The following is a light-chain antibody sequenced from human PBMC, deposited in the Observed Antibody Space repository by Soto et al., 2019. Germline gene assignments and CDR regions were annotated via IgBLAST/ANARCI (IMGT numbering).Light chain of an antibody. CDR2: EVT. J-gene: IGLJ2*01. CDR1: SSDVGSYNL. CDR3: CAYAGSSTFVI. V-gene: IGLV2-23*02. Sequence: QSALTQPASVSGSPGQSITISCTGTSSDVGSYNLVSWYQQHPGKVPKLMIYEVTKRPSGVSNRFSGSKSGNTASLTNSGLQAEDEADYYCCAYAGSSTFVIFGGGTKVTVL.